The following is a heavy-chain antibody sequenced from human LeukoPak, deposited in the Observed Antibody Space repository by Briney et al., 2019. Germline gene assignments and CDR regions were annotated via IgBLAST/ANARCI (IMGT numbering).Heavy chain of an antibody. CDR3: ARDHDVWVAPYFDY. Sequence: SETLSLTCTVSGCSISTGYFWAWIRQPPGKGLEWIGSISHGAGTYYSPSLKSRVTMSVDTSKNQFSVNLNSVTAADTAVYYCARDHDVWVAPYFDYWGQGNLVSVSS. CDR2: ISHGAGT. V-gene: IGHV4-38-2*02. J-gene: IGHJ4*02. CDR1: GCSISTGYF. D-gene: IGHD5-12*01.